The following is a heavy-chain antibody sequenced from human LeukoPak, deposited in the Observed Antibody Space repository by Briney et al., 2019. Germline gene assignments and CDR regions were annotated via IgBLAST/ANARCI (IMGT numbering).Heavy chain of an antibody. CDR2: ISAGGGT. D-gene: IGHD2-21*02. CDR3: AKQYCAGDCFFDY. V-gene: IGHV3-23*01. Sequence: LAGGSLRLSCAASGFTFSNYGMSWVRQAPGKGLEWVSGISAGGGTSYADSVKGRFTISRDNSKNTLFLQMNSLRAEDTAVYYCAKQYCAGDCFFDYWGQGTLVTVSS. CDR1: GFTFSNYG. J-gene: IGHJ4*02.